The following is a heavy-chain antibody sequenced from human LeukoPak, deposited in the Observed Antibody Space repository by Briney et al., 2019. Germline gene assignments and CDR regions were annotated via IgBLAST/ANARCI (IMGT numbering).Heavy chain of an antibody. J-gene: IGHJ3*02. Sequence: PSETLTLTCSVSGGPISSYDWSWIRQPPGKGLEWVGYIYYSKSNNYYRSLKSRITISLDQSKNQFSLELSSTTGSGTAGYYCAIVVEQWFAFDIWGQGTMVTVSS. V-gene: IGHV4-59*08. CDR3: AIVVEQWFAFDI. CDR1: GGPISSYD. CDR2: IYYSKSN. D-gene: IGHD6-19*01.